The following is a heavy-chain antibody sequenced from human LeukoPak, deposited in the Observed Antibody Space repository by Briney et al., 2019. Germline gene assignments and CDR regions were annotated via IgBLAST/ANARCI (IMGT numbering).Heavy chain of an antibody. CDR1: GFTFSSYW. V-gene: IGHV3-30*18. D-gene: IGHD3-22*01. J-gene: IGHJ4*02. Sequence: GGSLRLSCAASGFTFSSYWMSWVRQAPGKGLEWVAVISYAGDDGSNIYYADSVKGRFTISRDNSKSTLYLQMNSLRPEDTAVYYCAKGYYYDSSGYPSPIDYWGQGTLVTVSS. CDR3: AKGYYYDSSGYPSPIDY. CDR2: ISYAGDDGSNI.